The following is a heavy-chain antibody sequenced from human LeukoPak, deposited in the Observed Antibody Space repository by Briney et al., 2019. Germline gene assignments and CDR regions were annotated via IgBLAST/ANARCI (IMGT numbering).Heavy chain of an antibody. J-gene: IGHJ4*02. CDR2: IYYSGST. D-gene: IGHD3-3*01. CDR3: AREGGFYRPLDY. CDR1: GGSVSSGSYY. V-gene: IGHV4-61*01. Sequence: SETLSLTCTVSGGSVSSGSYYWSWIRQPPGKGLEWIGYIYYSGSTNYNPSLKSRVTISVDTSKNQFSLKLSSVTAADTAVYYCAREGGFYRPLDYTGQGTLVTVSS.